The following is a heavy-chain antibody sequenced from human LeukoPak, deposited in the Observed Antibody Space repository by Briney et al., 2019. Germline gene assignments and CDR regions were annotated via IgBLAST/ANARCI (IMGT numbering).Heavy chain of an antibody. Sequence: ASVKVSCKASGYTFTGYYMHWVRQAPGQGLAWMGWINPNSGGTNYAQKFQGRVTMTRDTSISIAYMELSRLRSDDTAVYYCARYIVVVPAAFDIWGQGTMVTVSS. CDR1: GYTFTGYY. CDR3: ARYIVVVPAAFDI. D-gene: IGHD2-2*01. CDR2: INPNSGGT. V-gene: IGHV1-2*02. J-gene: IGHJ3*02.